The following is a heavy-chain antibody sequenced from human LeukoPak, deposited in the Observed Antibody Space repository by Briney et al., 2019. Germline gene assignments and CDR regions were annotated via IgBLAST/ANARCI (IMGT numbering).Heavy chain of an antibody. CDR1: GYTFTSYY. CDR2: VNTSGGST. Sequence: ASVKVSCKASGYTFTSYYMHWVRQAPGQGLEWMGIVNTSGGSTSYAQKFQGRVTMSRDTSTNTVYMELSSLTSEDTAVYYCATDRGGYYYDSSGYYLTDWGQGTLVTVSS. V-gene: IGHV1-46*01. J-gene: IGHJ4*02. CDR3: ATDRGGYYYDSSGYYLTD. D-gene: IGHD3-22*01.